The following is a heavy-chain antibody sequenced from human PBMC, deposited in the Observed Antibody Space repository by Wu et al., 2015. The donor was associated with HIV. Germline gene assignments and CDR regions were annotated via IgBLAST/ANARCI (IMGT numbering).Heavy chain of an antibody. V-gene: IGHV1-2*02. D-gene: IGHD6-19*01. CDR1: GYTSGAYY. CDR3: ARSEYSSGWSYYFDY. J-gene: IGHJ4*02. Sequence: VQLVQSGAEVKKPGASVKVPCKASGYTSGAYYIDWVRQAPGQGLEWMGWINPNSGGSSLAQKFQGRVTMTRDTSISTVYMELSGLRSDDTAVYYCARSEYSSGWSYYFDYWGQGTLVTVSS. CDR2: INPNSGGS.